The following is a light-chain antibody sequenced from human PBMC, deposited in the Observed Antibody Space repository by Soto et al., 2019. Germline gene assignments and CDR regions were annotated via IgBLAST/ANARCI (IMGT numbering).Light chain of an antibody. CDR3: CSYAGSSTVV. V-gene: IGLV2-23*01. Sequence: QSALTQPASVSGSPGQSITISCTGTSSDVGSYNLVSWYQQHPGKAPKLMIYEGSNRPSSVSNRFSGSKSGNTASLTISGLQAEDEADYYYCSYAGSSTVVFGGGTKLTVL. J-gene: IGLJ2*01. CDR1: SSDVGSYNL. CDR2: EGS.